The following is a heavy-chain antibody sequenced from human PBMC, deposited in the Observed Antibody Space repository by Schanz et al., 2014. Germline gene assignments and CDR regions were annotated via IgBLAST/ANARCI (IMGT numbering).Heavy chain of an antibody. Sequence: RLSSAASGFTFTNYAMSWVRQAPGKGLEWVSRISDRGDTADYADSVNCRFTISRDNVKGAVYRQMSSVRAEETDVDYCAKALELCAGGRRPRGYFDNWGPGT. J-gene: IGHJ4*02. CDR1: GFTFTNYA. CDR3: AKALELCAGGRRPRGYFDN. D-gene: IGHD2-8*02. V-gene: IGHV3-23*01. CDR2: ISDRGDTA.